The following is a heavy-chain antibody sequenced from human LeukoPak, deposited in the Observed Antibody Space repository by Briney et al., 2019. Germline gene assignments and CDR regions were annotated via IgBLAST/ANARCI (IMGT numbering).Heavy chain of an antibody. CDR1: GYTLTDYY. Sequence: ASVKVSCKASGYTLTDYYIHWVRQAPGQGLEWMGRINPNSGGTNYAQKFQGRVTMTRDTSISTAYMELSRLKSDDTAVYYCARSGGYDSTFDYWGQGTLVTVSS. CDR3: ARSGGYDSTFDY. J-gene: IGHJ4*02. V-gene: IGHV1-2*06. CDR2: INPNSGGT. D-gene: IGHD3-22*01.